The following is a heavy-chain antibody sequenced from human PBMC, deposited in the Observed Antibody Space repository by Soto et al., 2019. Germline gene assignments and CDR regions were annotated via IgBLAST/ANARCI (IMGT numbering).Heavy chain of an antibody. CDR1: GFTFSSYA. Sequence: VQLLECGGGLVQPGGSLRLSCAASGFTFSSYAMSWVRQAPGKGLEWVSAISGSGGSTYYADSVKGRFTISRDNSKNTLYLQMNSLRAEDTAVYYCAKGGYGDLFLGDYWAQGTLVTVSS. J-gene: IGHJ4*02. V-gene: IGHV3-23*01. CDR2: ISGSGGST. CDR3: AKGGYGDLFLGDY. D-gene: IGHD4-17*01.